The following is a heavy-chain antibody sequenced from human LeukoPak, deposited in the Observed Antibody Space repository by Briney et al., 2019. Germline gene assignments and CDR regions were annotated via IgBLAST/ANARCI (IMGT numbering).Heavy chain of an antibody. D-gene: IGHD3-3*01. Sequence: SQTLSLTCTVSGSSISGHYWSWIPHPPGRGLEWIGYIYYIATTNYNPSLKSRVTISLDTSKNQFSLKLSSVTAADTAVYYCARGLEDYYFDSWGQGTLVTVSS. CDR1: GSSISGHY. J-gene: IGHJ4*02. CDR2: IYYIATT. V-gene: IGHV4-59*11. CDR3: ARGLEDYYFDS.